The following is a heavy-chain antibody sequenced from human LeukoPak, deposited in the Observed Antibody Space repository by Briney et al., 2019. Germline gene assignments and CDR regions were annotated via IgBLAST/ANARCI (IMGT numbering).Heavy chain of an antibody. D-gene: IGHD1-26*01. Sequence: GGSLRLSCAASGFTFSTYWMHWVRQAPGKGLEWVSGINWNGGSTGYADSVKGRFTISRDNAKNSLYLQMNSLRAEDTALYYCASLLRGGSCAYWGQGTLVTVSS. J-gene: IGHJ4*02. CDR3: ASLLRGGSCAY. V-gene: IGHV3-20*04. CDR2: INWNGGST. CDR1: GFTFSTYW.